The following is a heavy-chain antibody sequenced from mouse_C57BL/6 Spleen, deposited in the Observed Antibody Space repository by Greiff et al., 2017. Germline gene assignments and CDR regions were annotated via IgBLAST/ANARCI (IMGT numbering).Heavy chain of an antibody. V-gene: IGHV1-61*01. J-gene: IGHJ2*01. Sequence: QVQLQQPGAELVRPGSSVTLSCKASGYTFTSYWMDWVKQRPGQGLEWIGNIYPSDSETNYNQKFKTKATLTVDKSSSTVYMQLSSLTSEDSAVYYCARFTTVVDYWGQGTTLTVSS. CDR1: GYTFTSYW. CDR2: IYPSDSET. CDR3: ARFTTVVDY. D-gene: IGHD1-1*01.